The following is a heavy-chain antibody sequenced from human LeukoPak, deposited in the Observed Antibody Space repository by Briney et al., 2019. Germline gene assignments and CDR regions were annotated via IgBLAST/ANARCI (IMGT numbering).Heavy chain of an antibody. Sequence: PGGSLRLSCAASGFTFSSYGMHWVRQAPGKGLEWVAFIRYDGSNKYYADSVKGRFTISRDNAKNSLYLQMNSLRAEDTAVYYCARAVGWSYYYYYYMDVWGKGTTVTVSS. CDR2: IRYDGSNK. CDR1: GFTFSSYG. V-gene: IGHV3-30*02. J-gene: IGHJ6*03. D-gene: IGHD2-15*01. CDR3: ARAVGWSYYYYYYMDV.